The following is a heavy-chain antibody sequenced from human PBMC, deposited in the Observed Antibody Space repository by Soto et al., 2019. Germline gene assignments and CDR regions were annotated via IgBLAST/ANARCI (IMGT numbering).Heavy chain of an antibody. V-gene: IGHV3-30*03. J-gene: IGHJ5*02. CDR1: GFTFSSYG. D-gene: IGHD1-26*01. CDR3: ARRATLGWFDP. Sequence: QVQLVESGGGVVQPGRSLRLSCAASGFTFSSYGMHWVRQAPGKGLEWVAVISYDGSNKYYADSVKGRFTISRDNSKNTLYLQMNSLRAEDTAVYYCARRATLGWFDPWGQVTLVTVSS. CDR2: ISYDGSNK.